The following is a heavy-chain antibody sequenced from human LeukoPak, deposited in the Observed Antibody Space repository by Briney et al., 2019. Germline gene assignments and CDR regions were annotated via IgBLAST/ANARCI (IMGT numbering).Heavy chain of an antibody. V-gene: IGHV1-18*01. J-gene: IGHJ4*02. CDR2: ISGYNGNT. CDR1: VYIFTNYG. CDR3: ARDSGYSFGYYFDY. Sequence: ASVRVSCKTSVYIFTNYGISWVRQAPGQGLEWMAWISGYNGNTNHAQKVQGRVIMTTDTSTGTAYMELRGLRFDDTAVYYCARDSGYSFGYYFDYWGQGTLVTVSS. D-gene: IGHD5-18*01.